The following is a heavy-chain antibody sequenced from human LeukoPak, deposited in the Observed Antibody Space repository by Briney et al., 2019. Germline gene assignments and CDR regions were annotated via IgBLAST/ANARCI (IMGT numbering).Heavy chain of an antibody. Sequence: PSETLSLTCTVSGPSISSHYWSWVRQAPGTGLQWIAYIHYTGRTDYNPSLKSRASISLDTSKTQVSLNLGYVTAADTAVYYCTTLRGGGSAVFDYWCLGTLVTVSS. CDR2: IHYTGRT. CDR1: GPSISSHY. D-gene: IGHD2-15*01. CDR3: TTLRGGGSAVFDY. J-gene: IGHJ4*02. V-gene: IGHV4-59*08.